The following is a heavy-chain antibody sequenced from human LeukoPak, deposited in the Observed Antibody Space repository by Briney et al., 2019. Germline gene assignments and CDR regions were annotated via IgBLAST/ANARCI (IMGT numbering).Heavy chain of an antibody. D-gene: IGHD3-22*01. CDR2: IYPADSDT. V-gene: IGHV5-51*01. Sequence: GESLKISCEASGYNFIHYWIGWVRQVPGKGLEWMGIIYPADSDTKYSPSFHGQVTISADKSISTAYLQLVNLKPSDTAIYYCARRNWNSGYYLDLWGQGTSVTVSS. CDR1: GYNFIHYW. J-gene: IGHJ4*02. CDR3: ARRNWNSGYYLDL.